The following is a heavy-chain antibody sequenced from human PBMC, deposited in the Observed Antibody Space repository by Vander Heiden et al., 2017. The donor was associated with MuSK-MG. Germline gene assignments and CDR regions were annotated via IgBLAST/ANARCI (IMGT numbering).Heavy chain of an antibody. CDR2: ISGNGGST. D-gene: IGHD3-10*01. V-gene: IGHV3-23*01. CDR3: AKFQYYSANDAFDI. J-gene: IGHJ3*02. Sequence: EVQVLESGGGLVQTGGSLRLSCAASGFTFSTYAMSWVRQAPGKGLECVSGISGNGGSTDYADSVKGRFTISRDNSKNTLYLQMNSLRAEDTAVYYCAKFQYYSANDAFDIWGQGTMVTVSS. CDR1: GFTFSTYA.